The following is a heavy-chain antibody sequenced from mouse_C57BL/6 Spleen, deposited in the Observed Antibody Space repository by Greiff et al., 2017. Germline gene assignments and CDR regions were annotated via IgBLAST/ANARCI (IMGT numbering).Heavy chain of an antibody. Sequence: VQLQQSGPELVKPGASVKISCKASGYTFTDYYMNWVKQSHGKSLEWIGDINPNNGGTSYNQKFKGKATLTVDKSSSTAYMELRSLTSEDSAVYYCARDGSYLFAYWGQGTLVTVSA. V-gene: IGHV1-26*01. J-gene: IGHJ3*01. CDR1: GYTFTDYY. CDR3: ARDGSYLFAY. D-gene: IGHD2-3*01. CDR2: INPNNGGT.